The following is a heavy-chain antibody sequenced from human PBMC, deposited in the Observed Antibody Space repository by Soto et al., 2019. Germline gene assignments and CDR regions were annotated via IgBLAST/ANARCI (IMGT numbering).Heavy chain of an antibody. Sequence: TSETLSLTCAVSGASFSGTYWSWTRQAPGKGLEWIGYAYHSGTTVYNPSLKSRVSISVDTSKKRVSLRLNSVTAADTAVYYCAVWSALTQYYFDSWGHGTLVTVSS. CDR2: AYHSGTT. CDR1: GASFSGTY. J-gene: IGHJ4*01. D-gene: IGHD3-3*01. CDR3: AVWSALTQYYFDS. V-gene: IGHV4-59*13.